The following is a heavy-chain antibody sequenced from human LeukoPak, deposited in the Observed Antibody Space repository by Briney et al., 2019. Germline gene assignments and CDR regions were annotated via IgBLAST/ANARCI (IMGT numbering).Heavy chain of an antibody. CDR1: SGTISSYS. CDR3: ARDRDYYDSSGYGCWGYYYYGMDV. J-gene: IGHJ6*02. V-gene: IGHV4-59*01. CDR2: IYYSGST. D-gene: IGHD3-22*01. Sequence: KPSETLSCTATGSSGTISSYSWSWNRQPPGKELMGSGSIYYSGSTNYNPSLTNRATISVHTSKNQFSLKLSSETAAGTAVYYRARDRDYYDSSGYGCWGYYYYGMDVWGQGTTVTVSS.